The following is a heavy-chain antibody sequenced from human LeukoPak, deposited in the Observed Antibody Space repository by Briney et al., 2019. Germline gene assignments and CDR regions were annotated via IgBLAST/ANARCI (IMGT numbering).Heavy chain of an antibody. V-gene: IGHV3-30*02. CDR1: GFTFNSYG. J-gene: IGHJ4*02. CDR2: IRYDGSNK. D-gene: IGHD6-13*01. Sequence: GGSLRLSCAASGFTFNSYGTHWVRQAPDKGLEWVANIRYDGSNKYYADSVKGRFTISRDNSKNTLYLQMNSLRAEDTGVYYCAKDRGRYSGLTLTDYWGQGTLVTVSS. CDR3: AKDRGRYSGLTLTDY.